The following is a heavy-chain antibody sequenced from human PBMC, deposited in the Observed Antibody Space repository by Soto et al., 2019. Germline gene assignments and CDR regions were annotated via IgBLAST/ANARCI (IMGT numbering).Heavy chain of an antibody. CDR3: ARGGDGYNYAYYYYGMDV. CDR1: GGSISSYY. Sequence: KTSETLSLTCTVSGGSISSYYWSWIRQPAGKGLEWIGRIYTSGSTNYNPSLKSRVTMSVDTSKNQFSLKLSSVTAADTAVYYCARGGDGYNYAYYYYGMDVWGQGTTVTVSS. J-gene: IGHJ6*02. V-gene: IGHV4-4*07. D-gene: IGHD5-12*01. CDR2: IYTSGST.